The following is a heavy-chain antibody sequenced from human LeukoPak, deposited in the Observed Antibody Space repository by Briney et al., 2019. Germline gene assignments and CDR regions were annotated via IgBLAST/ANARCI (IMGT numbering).Heavy chain of an antibody. J-gene: IGHJ4*02. V-gene: IGHV4-30-2*01. CDR1: GGSISSGGYY. D-gene: IGHD3-10*01. CDR3: ARGRPTYYYGSGVFDY. Sequence: SETLSLTCTVSGGSISSGGYYWSWIRQHPGKGLEWIGYIYHSGSTYYDPSLKSRVTISVDRSKNQFSLKLSSVTAADTAVYYCARGRPTYYYGSGVFDYWGQGTLVTVSS. CDR2: IYHSGST.